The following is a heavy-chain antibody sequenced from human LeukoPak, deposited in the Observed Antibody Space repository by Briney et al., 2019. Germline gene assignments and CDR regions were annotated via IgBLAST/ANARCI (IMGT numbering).Heavy chain of an antibody. Sequence: GGSLRLSCAASGLTFSTYGMNWVRQAPGKGLEWVSGISGSGGATYYADSVKGRFTISRDNSKNMLYLQMNSLRAEDTAIYYCAKRSSLYYFDYWGQGTLVTVSS. J-gene: IGHJ4*02. CDR3: AKRSSLYYFDY. D-gene: IGHD6-19*01. V-gene: IGHV3-23*01. CDR1: GLTFSTYG. CDR2: ISGSGGAT.